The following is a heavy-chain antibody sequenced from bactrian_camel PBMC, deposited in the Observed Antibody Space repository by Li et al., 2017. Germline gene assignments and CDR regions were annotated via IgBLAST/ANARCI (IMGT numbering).Heavy chain of an antibody. J-gene: IGHJ4*01. CDR2: IDIDGTP. V-gene: IGHV3S53*01. Sequence: HVQLVESGGDSVQAGGSLTLSCRASADPLPGNNMAWFRQAPGKQREGVAAIDIDGTPRLADSVKGRFTISPNNAKNTLHLQMNSLKPEDTAIYYCAARATWYCSGLFRVGEYNYWGQGTQVTVS. CDR3: AARATWYCSGLFRVGEYNY. D-gene: IGHD2*01. CDR1: ADPLPGNN.